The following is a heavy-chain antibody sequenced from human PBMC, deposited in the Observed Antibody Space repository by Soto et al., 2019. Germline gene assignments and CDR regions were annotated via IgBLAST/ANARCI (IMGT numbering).Heavy chain of an antibody. J-gene: IGHJ4*02. CDR3: AKNPGYYYDSTGYHFDY. V-gene: IGHV3-23*01. CDR1: GFSVSSNY. CDR2: ISYGGGTT. D-gene: IGHD3-22*01. Sequence: GGSLRLSCTPSGFSVSSNYMSWVRQAPGKGLEWVSAISYGGGTTYYADSVKGRFTISRDNSKNTLYLQMNSLRAEDTAVYYCAKNPGYYYDSTGYHFDYWGQGTLVTVSS.